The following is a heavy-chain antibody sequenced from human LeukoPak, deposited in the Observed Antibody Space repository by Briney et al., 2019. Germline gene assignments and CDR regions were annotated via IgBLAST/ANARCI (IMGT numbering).Heavy chain of an antibody. CDR2: ISSSSSYI. Sequence: PGGSLRLSCAASGFTFSSYSMNWVRQAPGKGLEWVSSISSSSSYIYYADSVKGRFTISRDNAKNSLYLQMNSLRAEDTAVYYCARDKARLYSSSSGRSDYWGQGTPVTVSS. V-gene: IGHV3-21*01. CDR3: ARDKARLYSSSSGRSDY. CDR1: GFTFSSYS. J-gene: IGHJ4*02. D-gene: IGHD6-6*01.